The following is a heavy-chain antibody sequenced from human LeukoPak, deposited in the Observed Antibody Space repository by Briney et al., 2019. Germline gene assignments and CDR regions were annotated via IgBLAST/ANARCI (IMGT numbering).Heavy chain of an antibody. CDR2: IYDSGST. CDR1: GGSVSSSDYY. Sequence: SQTLSLTCTVSGGSVSSSDYYWSWIRQPPGKGLEWMGYIYDSGSTYYNPSLKSRVTISIDTSKNQISLKLTSVTAADTAMYYCASSHRGSSWYGWGFFDYWGQGTLVTVSS. CDR3: ASSHRGSSWYGWGFFDY. D-gene: IGHD6-13*01. J-gene: IGHJ4*02. V-gene: IGHV4-30-4*01.